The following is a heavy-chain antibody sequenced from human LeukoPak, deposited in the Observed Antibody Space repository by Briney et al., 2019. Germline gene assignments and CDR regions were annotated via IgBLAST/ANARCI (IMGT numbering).Heavy chain of an antibody. CDR1: GFTASSNY. D-gene: IGHD3-16*01. CDR2: IYSGGST. J-gene: IGHJ4*02. V-gene: IGHV3-66*01. Sequence: PGESLRLSWAASGFTASSNYMSCVRQAPGKGLEWVSVIYSGGSTYYADSVTGRFTISRDNSKNTLYLQMNSVRAEDTGVYYCARGGRGATAYWGQGTLATVTS. CDR3: ARGGRGATAY.